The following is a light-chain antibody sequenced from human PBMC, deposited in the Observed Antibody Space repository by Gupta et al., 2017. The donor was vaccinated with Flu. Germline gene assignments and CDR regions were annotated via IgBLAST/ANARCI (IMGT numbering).Light chain of an antibody. CDR1: NSDIGSYNR. Sequence: SVTISCTGTNSDIGSYNRVSWYQQSPGTAPKLLIFEVSNRPSGVPDRFSGSKSGNTASLTISGLQTEDEADYYCISFTTSSRYVFGTGTKVTVL. CDR2: EVS. CDR3: ISFTTSSRYV. V-gene: IGLV2-18*02. J-gene: IGLJ1*01.